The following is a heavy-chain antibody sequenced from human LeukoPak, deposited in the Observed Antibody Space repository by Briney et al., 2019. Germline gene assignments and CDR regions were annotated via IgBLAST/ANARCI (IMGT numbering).Heavy chain of an antibody. D-gene: IGHD3-10*01. J-gene: IGHJ4*02. CDR3: ARDRASDFDY. CDR2: IKQDGSEK. CDR1: GFTFSNYW. V-gene: IGHV3-7*01. Sequence: PGGSLRLSCAASGFTFSNYWMSWVRQAPGKGLEWVANIKQDGSEKYYVDSVKGRFTISRDNAKNSLYLHMNSLRAEDTAVYYCARDRASDFDYWGQGTLVTVSS.